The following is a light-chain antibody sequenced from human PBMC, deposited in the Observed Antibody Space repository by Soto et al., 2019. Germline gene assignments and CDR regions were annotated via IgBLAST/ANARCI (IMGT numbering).Light chain of an antibody. V-gene: IGLV2-14*01. J-gene: IGLJ3*02. Sequence: QSALTQPASVSGSPGQSITISCTGTSSDVGAYNYVSWYQQHPSKAPKLLIYEVRNRPSGVSDRFSGSRSVNTASLTISGLQAEDESDYYCSSYTSSSTWVFGGGTKLTVL. CDR3: SSYTSSSTWV. CDR2: EVR. CDR1: SSDVGAYNY.